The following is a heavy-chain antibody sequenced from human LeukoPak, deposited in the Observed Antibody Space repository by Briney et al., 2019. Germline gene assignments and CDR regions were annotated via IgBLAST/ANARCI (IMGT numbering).Heavy chain of an antibody. D-gene: IGHD2-2*01. J-gene: IGHJ6*02. CDR1: GFTFSSYA. V-gene: IGHV3-23*01. CDR2: ISGSGGST. Sequence: GGSLRLSCAASGFTFSSYAMSWVRQAPGKGLEWVSAISGSGGSTYYADSVKGRFTISRDNAKNSLYLQMNSLRAEDTAVYYCARSLVVVPAAIDTVGNYYYGMDVWGQGTTVTVSS. CDR3: ARSLVVVPAAIDTVGNYYYGMDV.